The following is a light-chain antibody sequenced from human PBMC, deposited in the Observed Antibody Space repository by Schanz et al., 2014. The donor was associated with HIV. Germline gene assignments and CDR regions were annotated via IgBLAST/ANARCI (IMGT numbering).Light chain of an antibody. V-gene: IGKV4-1*01. Sequence: DIVMTQSPDSLAVSLGERATINCKSSQSVLDSSNNKNFLAWYQHKPRQSPKLLIYWASTRESGVPERFSGSGSGTDFTLTISSLQAEDVAVYYCQQYYSTPPFTFGPGTKVDIK. J-gene: IGKJ3*01. CDR2: WAS. CDR1: QSVLDSSNNKNF. CDR3: QQYYSTPPFT.